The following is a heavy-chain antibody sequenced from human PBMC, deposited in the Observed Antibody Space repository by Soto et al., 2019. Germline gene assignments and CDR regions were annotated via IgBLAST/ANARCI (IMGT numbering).Heavy chain of an antibody. CDR3: ARGRSYYGSGSYFYYGMDV. CDR2: IIPIFGTT. Sequence: QVQLVQSGAEVKKPGSSVKVSCQSSGGTFSNDAFSWVRQAPGQGLEWMGGIIPIFGTTNYAQKFQGRVTIAADESTSTAYMELSSLRSEDTAFYYCARGRSYYGSGSYFYYGMDVWGQGTTVTASS. D-gene: IGHD3-10*01. J-gene: IGHJ6*02. CDR1: GGTFSNDA. V-gene: IGHV1-69*01.